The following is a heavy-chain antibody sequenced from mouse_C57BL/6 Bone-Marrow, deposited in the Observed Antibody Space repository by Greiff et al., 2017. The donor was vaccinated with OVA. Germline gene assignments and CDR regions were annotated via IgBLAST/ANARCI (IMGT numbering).Heavy chain of an antibody. J-gene: IGHJ3*01. D-gene: IGHD2-1*01. CDR3: ERHGICYCGSPPWFAY. Sequence: EVQGVESGGDLVKPGGSLKLSCAASGFTISSSGMYWVRQTPDQRLEWVATISSGGSYTNYPDSVKGRFTISRDTAKNTLYLQMSSLKSEDTAMNYIERHGICYCGSPPWFAYWGQGTLVTVSA. CDR1: GFTISSSG. V-gene: IGHV5-6*01. CDR2: ISSGGSYT.